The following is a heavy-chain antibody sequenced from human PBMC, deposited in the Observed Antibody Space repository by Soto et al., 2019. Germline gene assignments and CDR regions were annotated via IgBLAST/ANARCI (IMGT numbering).Heavy chain of an antibody. V-gene: IGHV1-8*01. CDR3: ARAVGIAVTGLDL. D-gene: IGHD6-19*01. CDR2: MNPANGNA. CDR1: GYSFISSN. J-gene: IGHJ5*02. Sequence: QEQLVQSGAEVKRPGASVKISCRASGYSFISSNINWVRQAAGQRPEWLGWMNPANGNAAFARHFQGRVTMTRDTSTDTAYMELGGLSSGDTAIYYCARAVGIAVTGLDLWGPGTLVTVS.